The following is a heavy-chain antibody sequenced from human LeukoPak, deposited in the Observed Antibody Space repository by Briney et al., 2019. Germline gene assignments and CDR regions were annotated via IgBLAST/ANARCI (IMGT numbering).Heavy chain of an antibody. CDR3: TKPGRYCGGDCYYDY. Sequence: PGGSLRLSCAASGFTFDDYTMHWARQAPGKGLELVSLISWDSGRTYYADSVKGRFTISRDNSKNSLFLQMNSLRTEDTALYYCTKPGRYCGGDCYYDYWGQGTLVTVSS. D-gene: IGHD2-21*02. V-gene: IGHV3-43*01. CDR1: GFTFDDYT. J-gene: IGHJ4*02. CDR2: ISWDSGRT.